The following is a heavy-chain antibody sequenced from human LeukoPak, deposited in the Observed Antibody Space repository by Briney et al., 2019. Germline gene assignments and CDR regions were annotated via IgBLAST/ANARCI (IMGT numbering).Heavy chain of an antibody. V-gene: IGHV4-4*07. CDR1: GGSNSSYY. D-gene: IGHD2/OR15-2a*01. J-gene: IGHJ4*02. CDR2: IYTSGST. CDR3: ARDVLAQGLGY. Sequence: PSETLSLNCTVSGGSNSSYYWSWIRQPAGKGPEWIGRIYTSGSTNYNPSLEGRVTMSVDTSKNQFSLKLSSVTAADTAVYYCARDVLAQGLGYWGQGTLVTVSS.